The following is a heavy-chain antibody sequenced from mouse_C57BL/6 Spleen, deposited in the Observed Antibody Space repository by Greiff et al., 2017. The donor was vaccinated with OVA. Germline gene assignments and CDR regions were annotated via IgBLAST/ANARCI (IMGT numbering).Heavy chain of an antibody. CDR1: GYTFTDYN. CDR2: INPNNGGT. J-gene: IGHJ1*03. V-gene: IGHV1-18*01. CDR3: ARGSSYGDWYFDV. Sequence: EVQLVESGPELVKPGASVKIPCKASGYTFTDYNMDWVKQSHGKSLEWIGDINPNNGGTIYNQKFKGKATLTVDKSSSTAYMELRSLTSEDTAVYYSARGSSYGDWYFDVWGTGTTVTVSS. D-gene: IGHD1-1*01.